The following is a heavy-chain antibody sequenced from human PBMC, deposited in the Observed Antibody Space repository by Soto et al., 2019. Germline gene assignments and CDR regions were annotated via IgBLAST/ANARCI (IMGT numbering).Heavy chain of an antibody. Sequence: QEQLVESGGGVVQPGRSLRLSCAASGSIFSGYGMHWVRQAPGKGLEWVAVIWYDGSNKYYADSVKGRFTITRDNSKNMLYLQMDSLRAEDTAVYYCARDGSGGTAFRGFCYYWGQGTLGTISS. V-gene: IGHV3-33*01. J-gene: IGHJ4*02. D-gene: IGHD2-15*01. CDR3: ARDGSGGTAFRGFCYY. CDR2: IWYDGSNK. CDR1: GSIFSGYG.